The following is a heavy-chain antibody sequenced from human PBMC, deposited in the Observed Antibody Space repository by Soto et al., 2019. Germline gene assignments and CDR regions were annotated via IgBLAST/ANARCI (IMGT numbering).Heavy chain of an antibody. D-gene: IGHD4-17*01. V-gene: IGHV3-30*18. CDR2: ISYDGSNK. CDR1: GFTFSSYG. J-gene: IGHJ6*03. Sequence: PVGSLRLSCAASGFTFSSYGMHWVRQAPGKGLEWVAVISYDGSNKYYADSVKGRFTISRDNSKNTLYLQMNSLRAEDTAVYYCAKDIGQDYGDFWYYYYMDVWGKGTTVTVSS. CDR3: AKDIGQDYGDFWYYYYMDV.